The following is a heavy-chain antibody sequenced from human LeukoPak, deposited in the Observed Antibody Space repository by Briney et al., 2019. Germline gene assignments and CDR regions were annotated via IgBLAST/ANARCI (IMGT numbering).Heavy chain of an antibody. CDR3: ARDPLGWELHYFDY. D-gene: IGHD1-26*01. CDR1: GFTFSSYA. J-gene: IGHJ4*02. CDR2: ISYDGSNK. Sequence: PGGSLRLSCAASGFTFSSYAMHWVRQAPGKGLEWVAVISYDGSNKYYADSVKGRFTISGDNSKNTLYLQMNSLRAEDTAVYYCARDPLGWELHYFDYWGQGTLVTVSS. V-gene: IGHV3-30*04.